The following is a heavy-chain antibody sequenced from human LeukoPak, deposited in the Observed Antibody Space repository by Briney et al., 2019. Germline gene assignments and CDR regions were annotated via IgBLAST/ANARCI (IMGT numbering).Heavy chain of an antibody. CDR3: ARDPTPYGHYYYYYYMDV. Sequence: GGSLRLSCAASGFTFSSYSMNWVRQAPGKGLEWVSSISSSSSYIYYADSVKGRFTISRDNAKNSLYLQMNSLRAEDTAVYYCARDPTPYGHYYYYYYMDVWGKGTTVTISS. CDR2: ISSSSSYI. V-gene: IGHV3-21*01. CDR1: GFTFSSYS. J-gene: IGHJ6*03. D-gene: IGHD4-17*01.